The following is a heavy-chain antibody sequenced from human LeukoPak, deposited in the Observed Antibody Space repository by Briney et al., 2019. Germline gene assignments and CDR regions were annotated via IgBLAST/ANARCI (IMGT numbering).Heavy chain of an antibody. CDR3: AKADRLRGYDY. V-gene: IGHV3-33*03. Sequence: PGGSLRLSCAASGFTFSSYGMHWVRQAPGKGLEWVAVIWYDGSNKYYADSVKGRFTISRDNAKNSLYLQMSSLRAEDTALYYCAKADRLRGYDYWGQGTLVTVSS. CDR1: GFTFSSYG. CDR2: IWYDGSNK. D-gene: IGHD5-12*01. J-gene: IGHJ4*02.